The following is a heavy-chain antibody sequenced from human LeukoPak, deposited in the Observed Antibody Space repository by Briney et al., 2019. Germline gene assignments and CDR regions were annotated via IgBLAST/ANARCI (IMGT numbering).Heavy chain of an antibody. J-gene: IGHJ3*02. CDR3: ARSVTMVRGVIDAFDI. CDR2: MNPNSGNT. CDR1: GYTFTSYD. Sequence: ASVKVSCKASGYTFTSYDINWVRQAPGQGLEWMGWMNPNSGNTGYAQKFQGRVTMTRNTSISTAYMELSSLRSEDTAVYYCARSVTMVRGVIDAFDIWGQGTMVTVSS. D-gene: IGHD3-10*01. V-gene: IGHV1-8*01.